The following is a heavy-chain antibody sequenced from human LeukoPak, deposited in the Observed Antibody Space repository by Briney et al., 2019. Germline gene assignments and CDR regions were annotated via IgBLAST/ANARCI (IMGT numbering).Heavy chain of an antibody. V-gene: IGHV1-18*01. CDR1: GYTFTSYG. D-gene: IGHD3-22*01. J-gene: IGHJ5*02. Sequence: GASVKVSCKASGYTFTSYGISWVRQAPGQGLEWMGWISAYNGNTNYAQKFQGRVTITADKSTSTAYMELSSLRSEDTAVYYCAWTYYYDSSGYYPRAWGQGTLVTVSS. CDR2: ISAYNGNT. CDR3: AWTYYYDSSGYYPRA.